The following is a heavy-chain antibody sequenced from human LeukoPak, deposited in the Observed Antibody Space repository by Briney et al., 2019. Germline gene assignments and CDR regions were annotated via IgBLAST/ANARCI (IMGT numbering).Heavy chain of an antibody. CDR2: IRSKIYGGTP. Sequence: GGSLRLSCVASGFPFSNFWMTWVRQAPGKGLEWVGFIRSKIYGGTPEYAASVKGRFTISRDDSKGIAYLQMNSLKTEDTAVYYCTRDQTPYYWGQGTLVTVSS. J-gene: IGHJ4*02. V-gene: IGHV3-49*04. CDR3: TRDQTPYY. CDR1: GFPFSNFW.